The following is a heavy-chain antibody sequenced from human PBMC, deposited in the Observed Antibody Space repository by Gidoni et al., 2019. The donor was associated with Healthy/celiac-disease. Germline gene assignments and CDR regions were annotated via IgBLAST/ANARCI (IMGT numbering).Heavy chain of an antibody. CDR3: AKRSHRGAFDI. D-gene: IGHD1-26*01. Sequence: QVQLVESGGGVVQPGRSLRLSCAASGFTFSSYGMHWVRQAPGKGLEWVAVISYDGSNKYYADSVKGRFTISRDNSKNTLYLQMNSLRAEDTAVYYCAKRSHRGAFDIWGQGTMVTVSS. CDR2: ISYDGSNK. CDR1: GFTFSSYG. V-gene: IGHV3-30*18. J-gene: IGHJ3*02.